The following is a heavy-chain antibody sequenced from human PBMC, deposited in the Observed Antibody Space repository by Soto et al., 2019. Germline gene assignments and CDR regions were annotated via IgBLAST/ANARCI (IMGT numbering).Heavy chain of an antibody. V-gene: IGHV1-69*01. D-gene: IGHD6-19*01. CDR1: GGTFTKYA. CDR3: ASGVGGLGGSSGWPDYAFDV. Sequence: QVQLVQSGAAVRKPGSSVKVSCKASGGTFTKYAITWVRQAPRQGLEWMGGIVPLPGTTNYAQKFRGRVTISADEFTSRAYLELGSLRSEDTAVYYCASGVGGLGGSSGWPDYAFDVWGQGTMVIVSS. CDR2: IVPLPGTT. J-gene: IGHJ3*01.